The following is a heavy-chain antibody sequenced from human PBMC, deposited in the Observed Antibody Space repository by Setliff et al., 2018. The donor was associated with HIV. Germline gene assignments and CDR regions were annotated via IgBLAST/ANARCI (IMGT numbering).Heavy chain of an antibody. J-gene: IGHJ6*04. V-gene: IGHV1-8*01. CDR2: MNPNTGVS. CDR1: GHTFTNVD. CDR3: ARGKGVGGVVITGGLDV. D-gene: IGHD3-10*01. Sequence: ASVKVSCKASGHTFTNVDIHWLRRATGQGLEWMGWMNPNTGVSGYALKFQARVTMTRDTSISTAYMEPSSLTSEDTAVYYWARGKGVGGVVITGGLDVWGKGTTVTVSS.